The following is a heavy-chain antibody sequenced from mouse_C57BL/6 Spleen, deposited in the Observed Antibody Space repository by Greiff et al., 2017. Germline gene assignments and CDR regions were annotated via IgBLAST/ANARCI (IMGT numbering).Heavy chain of an antibody. Sequence: VQLVESGAELVMPGASVKLSCKASGYTFTSYWMHWVKQRPGQGLEWIGEIDPSDSYTNYNQKFKGKSTLTVDKSSSTAYMQLSSLTSEDSAVYYCARSGGDYWGQGTSVTVSS. CDR2: IDPSDSYT. V-gene: IGHV1-69*01. CDR1: GYTFTSYW. J-gene: IGHJ4*01. CDR3: ARSGGDY. D-gene: IGHD3-1*01.